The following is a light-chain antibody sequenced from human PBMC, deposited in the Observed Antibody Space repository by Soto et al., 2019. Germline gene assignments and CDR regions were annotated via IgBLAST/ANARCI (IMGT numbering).Light chain of an antibody. V-gene: IGLV2-8*01. CDR1: SSDVGGYNS. J-gene: IGLJ2*01. CDR3: SSYAGSNNYVV. CDR2: EVK. Sequence: QSALTQPPSASGSPGQSVTISCTGTSSDVGGYNSVSWYQQHPGKDPKLIIYEVKNRPSGIPDRFSGSKSGNTASLTVSGLQAGDEAAYYCSSYAGSNNYVVFGGGTKLTVL.